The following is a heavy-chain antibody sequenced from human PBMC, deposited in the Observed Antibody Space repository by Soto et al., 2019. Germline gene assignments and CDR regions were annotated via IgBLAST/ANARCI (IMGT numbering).Heavy chain of an antibody. Sequence: QVQLVESGGGVVQPGRSLRLSCAASGFTFSSYGMHWVRQAPGKGLEWVAVIWYDGSNKYYADSVKGRFTISRDNSKNTLYLQMNSLRAEDTAVYYCARDLGPSPNPRRLKNYFDYWGQGTLVTVSS. CDR2: IWYDGSNK. J-gene: IGHJ4*02. V-gene: IGHV3-33*01. CDR1: GFTFSSYG. CDR3: ARDLGPSPNPRRLKNYFDY.